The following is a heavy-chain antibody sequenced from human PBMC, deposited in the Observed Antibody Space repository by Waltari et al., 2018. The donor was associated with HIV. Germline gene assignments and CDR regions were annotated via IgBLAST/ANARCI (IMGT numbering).Heavy chain of an antibody. CDR1: GFTFEGYA. V-gene: IGHV3-23*01. CDR3: AKVVARVSGWADLAFVS. J-gene: IGHJ4*02. D-gene: IGHD6-19*01. Sequence: EVQLLESGGGLVQAGGSLRLSCVASGFTFEGYAMSWSRQAPWMGRHGVSISTASGLNTDYADAVKVRFTISRVSSRNTVYLQTNSLRAEDTALYYCAKVVARVSGWADLAFVSWGQGALVTVSS. CDR2: STASGLNT.